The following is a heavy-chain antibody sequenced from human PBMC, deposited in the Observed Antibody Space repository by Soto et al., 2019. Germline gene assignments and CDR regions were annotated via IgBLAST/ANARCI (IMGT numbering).Heavy chain of an antibody. D-gene: IGHD6-19*01. J-gene: IGHJ4*02. CDR1: GFTFSSYG. Sequence: QVQLVESGGGVVQPGRSLRLSCAASGFTFSSYGMHWVRQAPGKGLEWVAVISYDGSNKYYADSVKGRFTISRDNSKNTLYLQMNSLRAEDTAVYYCAKKWVVAGNAPYDYWGKGTLVTVSS. CDR3: AKKWVVAGNAPYDY. V-gene: IGHV3-30*18. CDR2: ISYDGSNK.